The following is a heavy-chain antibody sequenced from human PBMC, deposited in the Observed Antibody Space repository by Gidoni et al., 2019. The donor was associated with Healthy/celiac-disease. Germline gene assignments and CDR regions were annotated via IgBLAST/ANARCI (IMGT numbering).Heavy chain of an antibody. CDR3: AKDRKGMGSYGGAFDY. J-gene: IGHJ4*02. Sequence: EVQLLESGGGLVQPGGSLSLYCAASGFTFSLYAMRWVRQAPGKGLEVVSAMSCSGGSTYYADSVKGRFTISRDNSKNTLYLQINSLRAEDTAVYYCAKDRKGMGSYGGAFDYWGQGTLVTVSS. V-gene: IGHV3-23*01. CDR2: MSCSGGST. CDR1: GFTFSLYA. D-gene: IGHD5-18*01.